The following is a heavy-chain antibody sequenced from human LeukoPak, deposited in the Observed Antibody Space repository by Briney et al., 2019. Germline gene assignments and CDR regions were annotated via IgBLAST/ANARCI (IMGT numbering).Heavy chain of an antibody. CDR3: ARDVGDSSIFFQIEDGIRGTVPVAAFVLNRSSDL. V-gene: IGHV1-46*01. D-gene: IGHD6-13*01. J-gene: IGHJ2*01. Sequence: QGLEWIGIINPSGGRTRYAKKFQGRVTMTRDMSTSTVYMELSSLRSEDTAVYYCARDVGDSSIFFQIEDGIRGTVPVAAFVLNRSSDL. CDR2: INPSGGRT.